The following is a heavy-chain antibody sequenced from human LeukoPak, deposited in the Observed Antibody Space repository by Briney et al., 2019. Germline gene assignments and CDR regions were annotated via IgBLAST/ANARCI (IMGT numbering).Heavy chain of an antibody. V-gene: IGHV1-18*01. CDR2: ISAYNGNT. Sequence: ASVKVSCKASGYTFTSYGISWVRQAPGQGLEWMGWISAYNGNTNYAQKLQGRVTMTTDTSTSTAYMELRSLRSDDTAVYYCAIGLDGIAAKWTNDYWGQGTLVTVSS. D-gene: IGHD6-13*01. J-gene: IGHJ4*02. CDR1: GYTFTSYG. CDR3: AIGLDGIAAKWTNDY.